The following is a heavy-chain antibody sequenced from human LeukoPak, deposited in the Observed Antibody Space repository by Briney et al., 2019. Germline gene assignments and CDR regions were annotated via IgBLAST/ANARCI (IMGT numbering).Heavy chain of an antibody. CDR2: IKKDGSEK. Sequence: GGSLRLSCAASGFTFTTYGMHWVRQAPGKGLEWVANIKKDGSEKYYVDSVKGRFTISRDNAKSSLYLQMNSLRAEDTAVYYCARDPYSGSYGAHYYYYMDVWGKGTTVTISS. D-gene: IGHD1-26*01. CDR3: ARDPYSGSYGAHYYYYMDV. CDR1: GFTFTTYG. J-gene: IGHJ6*03. V-gene: IGHV3-7*01.